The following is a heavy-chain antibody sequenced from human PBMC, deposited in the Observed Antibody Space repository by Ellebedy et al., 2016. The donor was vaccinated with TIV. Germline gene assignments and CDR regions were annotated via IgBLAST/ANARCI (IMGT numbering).Heavy chain of an antibody. CDR2: ISDSGRNT. V-gene: IGHV3-23*01. CDR1: EFTFGTYA. J-gene: IGHJ4*02. Sequence: PGGSLRLSCAASEFTFGTYAMSWVRQAPGKGLEWVSSISDSGRNTFYADSVKGRFTISRDNSKNTLYLQMNSLTAQDTAVYFCAKDRTTVIARYFDYWGQGTLVTVSS. CDR3: AKDRTTVIARYFDY. D-gene: IGHD4-11*01.